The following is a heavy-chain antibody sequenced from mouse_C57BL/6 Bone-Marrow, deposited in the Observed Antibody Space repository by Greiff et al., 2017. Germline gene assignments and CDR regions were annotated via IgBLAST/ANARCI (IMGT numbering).Heavy chain of an antibody. CDR3: ARSYYDDSSYDY. Sequence: EVQLQQSGPELVKPGASVKISCKASGYTFTDYYMNWVKQSHGKSLEWIGGINPTNGGTSYNPKFKGKATLTVDKSSSTAYMELSSLTSEDSAVDDCARSYYDDSSYDYWGQGTTLTVSS. J-gene: IGHJ2*01. D-gene: IGHD1-1*01. V-gene: IGHV1-26*01. CDR2: INPTNGGT. CDR1: GYTFTDYY.